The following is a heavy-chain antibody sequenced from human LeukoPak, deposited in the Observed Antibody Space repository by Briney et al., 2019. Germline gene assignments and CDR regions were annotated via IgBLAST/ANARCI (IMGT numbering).Heavy chain of an antibody. CDR3: AGGRDIVVVPAAMDSGDY. CDR2: INHSGST. CDR1: GGSFSGYY. D-gene: IGHD2-2*01. J-gene: IGHJ4*02. Sequence: SETLSLTCAVYGGSFSGYYWSWIRQPPGKGLEWIGEINHSGSTNYNPSLKSRVTISVDTSKNQFSLKLSSVTAADTAVYYCAGGRDIVVVPAAMDSGDYWGQGTLVTVSS. V-gene: IGHV4-34*01.